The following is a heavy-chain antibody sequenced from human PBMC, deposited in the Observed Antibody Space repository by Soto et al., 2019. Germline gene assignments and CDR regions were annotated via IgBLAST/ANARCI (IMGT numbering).Heavy chain of an antibody. D-gene: IGHD4-4*01. CDR2: IGGSGGNR. V-gene: IGHV3-23*01. CDR1: GFTFNAYA. CDR3: ARVASDYINSVDH. Sequence: EVHLLESGGDLVQPGGSLRLSCAASGFTFNAYAMTWVRQAPGKGLEWVSAIGGSGGNRYYAASVKGRFTISRDNSKDTVDLQMSSLRVEDMAVYYCARVASDYINSVDHWGQGILVTVSS. J-gene: IGHJ4*02.